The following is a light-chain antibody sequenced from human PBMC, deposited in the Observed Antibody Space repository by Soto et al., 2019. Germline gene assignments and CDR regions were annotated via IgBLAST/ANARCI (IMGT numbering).Light chain of an antibody. J-gene: IGKJ1*01. Sequence: DIQMTQSPSTLSASVGDRVTITCQTSQGIGRWVAWYHQKPGKAPKLLMYKASSLESGVPSRFSGSGSGTEFTLTISSLQPEDFATYYCQQSYSTPRTFGQGTKVDIK. CDR1: QGIGRW. CDR2: KAS. V-gene: IGKV1-5*03. CDR3: QQSYSTPRT.